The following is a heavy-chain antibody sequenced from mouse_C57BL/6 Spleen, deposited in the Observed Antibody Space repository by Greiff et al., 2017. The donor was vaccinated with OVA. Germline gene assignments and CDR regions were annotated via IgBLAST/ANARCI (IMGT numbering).Heavy chain of an antibody. CDR3: ARGGIYLGYFDY. J-gene: IGHJ2*01. CDR1: GYTFTTYP. CDR2: FHPYNDDT. D-gene: IGHD1-1*01. Sequence: LVESGGDLVKPGASVKMSCKASGYTFTTYPIEWMKQNHGKSLEWIGNFHPYNDDTKYNEKFKGKATLTVEKSSSTVYLELSRLTSDDSAVYYCARGGIYLGYFDYWGQGTTLTVSS. V-gene: IGHV1-47*01.